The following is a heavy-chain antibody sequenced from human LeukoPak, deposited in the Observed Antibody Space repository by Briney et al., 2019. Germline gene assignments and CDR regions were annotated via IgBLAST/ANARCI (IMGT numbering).Heavy chain of an antibody. Sequence: SETLSLTCTVSGGPISSSSYYWGWIRQPPGKGLEWIGSIYYSGSTYYNPSLKSRVTISVDTSKNQFSLKLSSVTAADTAVYYCAREGIAAAGTQNADYWGQGTLVTVSS. V-gene: IGHV4-39*07. CDR1: GGPISSSSYY. CDR3: AREGIAAAGTQNADY. D-gene: IGHD6-13*01. J-gene: IGHJ4*02. CDR2: IYYSGST.